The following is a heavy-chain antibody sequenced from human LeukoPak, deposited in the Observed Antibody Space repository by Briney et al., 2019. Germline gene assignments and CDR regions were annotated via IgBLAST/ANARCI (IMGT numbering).Heavy chain of an antibody. CDR2: IYYSGST. CDR3: AGSSSWYVSDY. CDR1: GGSISSSSYY. Sequence: SETLSLTCTVSGGSISSSSYYWGWIRQPPGKGLEWIGSIYYSGSTYHNPSLKSRVTISVDTSKNQFSLKLSSVTAADTAVYYCAGSSSWYVSDYWGQGTLVTVSS. D-gene: IGHD6-13*01. J-gene: IGHJ4*02. V-gene: IGHV4-39*07.